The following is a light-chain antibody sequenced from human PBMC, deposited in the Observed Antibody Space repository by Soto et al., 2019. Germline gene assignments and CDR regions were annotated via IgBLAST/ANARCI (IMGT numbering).Light chain of an antibody. V-gene: IGLV2-11*01. J-gene: IGLJ2*01. CDR2: DVN. CDR1: NRDVGAYNY. CDR3: FSFSGG. Sequence: QSALTQPRSVSGSPGQSVTISCTGTNRDVGAYNYVSWYQQHPGKAPKLIIYDVNKRPSGVPDRFSGSKSGITASLPISGLQAEDEADYHCFSFSGGIGGGTKLTVL.